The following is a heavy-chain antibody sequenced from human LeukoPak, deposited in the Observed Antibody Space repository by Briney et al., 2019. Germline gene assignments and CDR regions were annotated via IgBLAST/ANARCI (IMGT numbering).Heavy chain of an antibody. CDR1: GFTFSSYS. D-gene: IGHD4-17*01. CDR2: ISSSSSYI. V-gene: IGHV3-21*01. Sequence: GGSLRLSCAASGFTFSSYSMNWVRQAPGKGLEWVSSISSSSSYIYYADSVKGRFTISRDNAKNSLYLQMNSLRAEDTAVYYCAREPSNYGDHYFDYWGQGTLVTVSS. CDR3: AREPSNYGDHYFDY. J-gene: IGHJ4*02.